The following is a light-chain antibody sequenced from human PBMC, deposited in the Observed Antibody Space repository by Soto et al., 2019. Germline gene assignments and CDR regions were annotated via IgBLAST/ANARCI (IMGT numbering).Light chain of an antibody. CDR2: GAS. Sequence: EIVMTQPPATLSVSPGERATLSCRASQSVSSNLAWYQQKPGQAPRLLIYGASTRATGIPARFSGSGSGTEFTLTISSLQSEDFAVYYCQQYNNWPLTFGGGTKVDTK. CDR1: QSVSSN. V-gene: IGKV3-15*01. J-gene: IGKJ4*01. CDR3: QQYNNWPLT.